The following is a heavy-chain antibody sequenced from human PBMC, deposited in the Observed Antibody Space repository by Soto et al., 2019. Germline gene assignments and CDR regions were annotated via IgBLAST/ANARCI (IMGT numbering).Heavy chain of an antibody. Sequence: QVQLVESGGGVVQPGRSLRLSCAASGFTFSSYGMHWVRQAPGKGLEWVAVISYDGSNKYYADSVKGRFTISRDNSKNTLYLQMNSLRAEETAVYYCAKDPYYYDSSGYFFDYWGQGTLVTVSS. CDR2: ISYDGSNK. J-gene: IGHJ4*02. CDR1: GFTFSSYG. CDR3: AKDPYYYDSSGYFFDY. V-gene: IGHV3-30*18. D-gene: IGHD3-22*01.